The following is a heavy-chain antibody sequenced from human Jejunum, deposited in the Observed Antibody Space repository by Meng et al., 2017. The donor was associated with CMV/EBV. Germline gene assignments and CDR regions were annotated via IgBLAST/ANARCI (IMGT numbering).Heavy chain of an antibody. CDR1: GLSFNNYW. J-gene: IGHJ4*02. CDR2: INKDGSTT. V-gene: IGHV3-74*01. D-gene: IGHD3-10*01. Sequence: LSCAASGLSFNNYWMHWVRQVPGKGLVWVSRINKDGSTTVYADSVKGRFTISRDNAKNTLSLQISSLRAEDTAVYYCVTGELFLDYWGQGTLVTVSS. CDR3: VTGELFLDY.